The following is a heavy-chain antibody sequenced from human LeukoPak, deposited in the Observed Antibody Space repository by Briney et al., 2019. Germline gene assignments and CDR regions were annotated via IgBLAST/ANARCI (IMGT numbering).Heavy chain of an antibody. D-gene: IGHD1-14*01. Sequence: PLASVKVSCKASGYTFTSYDINWVRQATGQGLEWMGWMNPNSGNTGYAQKLQGRVTMTTDTSTSTAYMELRSLRSDDTAVYYCARNHEFDYWGQGTLVTVSS. J-gene: IGHJ4*02. CDR3: ARNHEFDY. CDR1: GYTFTSYD. CDR2: MNPNSGNT. V-gene: IGHV1-8*01.